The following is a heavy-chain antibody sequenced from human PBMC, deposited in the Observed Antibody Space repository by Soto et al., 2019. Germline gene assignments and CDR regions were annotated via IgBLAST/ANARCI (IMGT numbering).Heavy chain of an antibody. V-gene: IGHV1-69*13. Sequence: GASVKVSCKASGYTFTSYGISWVRQAPGQGLEWMGGIIPIFGTANYAQKFQGRVTITADESTSTAYMELSSLRSEDTAVYYCARDLCSGGSCYSPYWGQGTLVTVSS. J-gene: IGHJ4*02. CDR3: ARDLCSGGSCYSPY. CDR2: IIPIFGTA. CDR1: GYTFTSYG. D-gene: IGHD2-15*01.